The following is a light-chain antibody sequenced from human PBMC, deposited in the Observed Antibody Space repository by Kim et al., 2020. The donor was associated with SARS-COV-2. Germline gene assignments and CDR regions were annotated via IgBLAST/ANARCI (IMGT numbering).Light chain of an antibody. CDR1: RSISASS. V-gene: IGKV3-20*01. J-gene: IGKJ3*01. Sequence: LYPGETATLSCRSSRSISASSLAWYQHRPGQAPRLLIYRASFRATGIPDRFSGIGSGTDFTLTISSLEPEDFAVYYCQLYGTSPLFGPGTKVDIK. CDR3: QLYGTSPL. CDR2: RAS.